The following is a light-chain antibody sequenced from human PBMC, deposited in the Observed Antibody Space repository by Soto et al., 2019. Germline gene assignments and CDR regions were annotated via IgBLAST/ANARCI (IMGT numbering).Light chain of an antibody. J-gene: IGKJ1*01. Sequence: ELVLTQSPGTLSVSPGERATLSCRASQSLSSSNLAWYQQKPGQAPRPFIYGVSSRATGIPDRFSGSGSGTDFTLTISRLEPEDFEVYYCQQYDSSPRTFGQGTKVDIK. CDR2: GVS. CDR1: QSLSSSN. V-gene: IGKV3-20*01. CDR3: QQYDSSPRT.